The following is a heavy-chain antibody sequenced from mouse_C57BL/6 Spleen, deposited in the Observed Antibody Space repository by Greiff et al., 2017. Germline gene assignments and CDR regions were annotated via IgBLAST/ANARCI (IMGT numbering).Heavy chain of an antibody. CDR3: TTVYGNYGRFAY. Sequence: EVQLQQSGAELVRPGASVKLSCTASGFNIKDDYMHWVKQRPEQGLEWIGWIDPENGDTEYASKFQGKATITADTSSNTAYLQRSSLTSEDTAVYYCTTVYGNYGRFAYWGQGTLVTVSA. CDR2: IDPENGDT. V-gene: IGHV14-4*01. CDR1: GFNIKDDY. J-gene: IGHJ3*01. D-gene: IGHD2-1*01.